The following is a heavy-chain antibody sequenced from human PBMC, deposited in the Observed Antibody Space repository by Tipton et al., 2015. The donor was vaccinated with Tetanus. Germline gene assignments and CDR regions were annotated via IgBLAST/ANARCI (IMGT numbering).Heavy chain of an antibody. D-gene: IGHD3-10*01. Sequence: SLRLSCAASGFTVSTSYMTWVRQAPGKGLEWASGVSGNGGSTYYADSVRGRFTVSRDNSENTLYLQMNSLRVEDTAIYYCAKAKTWINLWFGDSWGPGTRVIVSS. CDR1: GFTVSTSY. CDR2: VSGNGGST. V-gene: IGHV3-23*01. J-gene: IGHJ4*02. CDR3: AKAKTWINLWFGDS.